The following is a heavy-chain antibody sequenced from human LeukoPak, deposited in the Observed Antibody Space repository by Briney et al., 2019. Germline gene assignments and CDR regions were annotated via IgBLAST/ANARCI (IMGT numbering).Heavy chain of an antibody. CDR2: ISTSSSYI. V-gene: IGHV3-21*01. D-gene: IGHD4-23*01. Sequence: GGSLRLFCAAPGFIFSSYSMNWVRQAPGKGLEWVSSISTSSSYIDYADSVKGRFTISRDNAKNSLYLQMNSLRAEDTAVYYCAREYGGFDYWGQGTLVTVSS. CDR3: AREYGGFDY. CDR1: GFIFSSYS. J-gene: IGHJ4*02.